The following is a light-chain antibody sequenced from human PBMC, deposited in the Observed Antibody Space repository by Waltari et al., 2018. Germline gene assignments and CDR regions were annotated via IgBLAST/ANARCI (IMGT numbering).Light chain of an antibody. J-gene: IGKJ5*01. CDR2: TAS. Sequence: IQMTQSPSSLSASVGDRVTITCRASQNVNSYVNWYQQRTGKAPVLLIYTASSLQSGVPSRFSGSRSGTDFTLTISSLQPEDFATYFCQQGYATPFTFGQGTRLEIK. CDR3: QQGYATPFT. CDR1: QNVNSY. V-gene: IGKV1-39*01.